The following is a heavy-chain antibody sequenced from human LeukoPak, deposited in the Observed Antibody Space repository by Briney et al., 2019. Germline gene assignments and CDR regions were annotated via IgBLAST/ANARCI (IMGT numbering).Heavy chain of an antibody. D-gene: IGHD3-10*01. CDR2: INSDGSST. V-gene: IGHV3-74*01. J-gene: IGHJ4*02. CDR1: GFTFSSYW. CDR3: ARVTSGSSYRPFDY. Sequence: GGSLRLSCAASGFTFSSYWMHWVRQAPGKGLVWVSRINSDGSSTSYADSVKGRFTISRDNAKNTLYLQMNSLRAEDTAVYYCARVTSGSSYRPFDYWGQGTLVTVSS.